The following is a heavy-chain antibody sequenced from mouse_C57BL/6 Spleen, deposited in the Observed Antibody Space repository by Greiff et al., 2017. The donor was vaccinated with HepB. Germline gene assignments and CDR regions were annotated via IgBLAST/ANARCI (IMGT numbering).Heavy chain of an antibody. J-gene: IGHJ4*01. D-gene: IGHD2-3*01. CDR3: TRIDGYYAMDY. CDR2: IDPETGGT. Sequence: QVQLQQSGAELVRPGASVTLSCKASGYTFTDYEMHWVKQTPVHGLEWIGAIDPETGGTAYNQKFKGKAILTADKSSSTAYMELRSLTSEDSAVYYCTRIDGYYAMDYWGQGTSVTVSS. CDR1: GYTFTDYE. V-gene: IGHV1-15*01.